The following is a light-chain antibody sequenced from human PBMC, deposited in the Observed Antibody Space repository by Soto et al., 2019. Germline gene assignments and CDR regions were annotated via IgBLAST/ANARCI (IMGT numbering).Light chain of an antibody. J-gene: IGLJ3*02. CDR1: SGHISYA. V-gene: IGLV4-69*01. CDR3: QTWGTGIHV. CDR2: LNSDGSH. Sequence: QPVLTQSPAASASLGASVKLTCTLSSGHISYAIAWHQLQPEKGPRYLMKLNSDGSHSKGDGIPDRFSGSSSGAERYLTISSLQSEDEAIYYCQTWGTGIHVFGGGTKVTVL.